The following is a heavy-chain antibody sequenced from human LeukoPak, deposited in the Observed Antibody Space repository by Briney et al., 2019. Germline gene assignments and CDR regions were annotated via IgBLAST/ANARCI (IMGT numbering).Heavy chain of an antibody. CDR1: GGSFGDYY. J-gene: IGHJ4*02. V-gene: IGHV4-34*01. Sequence: SGTLSLTCAVYGGSFGDYYWSWIRQPPGKGLEWFAEINHSGSTSYNPSLKSRVTISVDTSKNQFSLKLSSVTAADTAVYYCASLHQVRGLTVFDYWGQGTLVTVSS. CDR2: INHSGST. CDR3: ASLHQVRGLTVFDY. D-gene: IGHD3-10*01.